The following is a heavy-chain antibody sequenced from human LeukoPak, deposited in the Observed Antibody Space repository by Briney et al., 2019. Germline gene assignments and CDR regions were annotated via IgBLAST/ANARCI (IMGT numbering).Heavy chain of an antibody. CDR3: VKGTGTKYYYYGMDV. CDR2: ISSNGGST. V-gene: IGHV3-64D*06. CDR1: GFTFSSYA. J-gene: IGHJ6*02. D-gene: IGHD3/OR15-3a*01. Sequence: GGSLRLSCSASGFTFSSYAMHWVRQAPGKGPEYVSAISSNGGSTYYADSVEGRFTISRDTAKNTLYLQMSSLGPEDTAVYYCVKGTGTKYYYYGMDVWGQGTTVTVSS.